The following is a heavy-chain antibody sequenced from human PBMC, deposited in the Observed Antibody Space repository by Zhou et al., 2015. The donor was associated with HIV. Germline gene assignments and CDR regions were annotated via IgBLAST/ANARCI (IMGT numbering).Heavy chain of an antibody. CDR1: GGTFSSYA. CDR3: AREQSGDTAMAANYGMDV. Sequence: QVQLVQSGAEVKKPGSSVKVSCKASGGTFSSYAISWVRQAPGQGLEWMGGINPNSGGTNYAQKFQGRVTMTRDTSISTAYMELSRLRSDDTAVYYCAREQSGDTAMAANYGMDVWGQGP. J-gene: IGHJ6*02. D-gene: IGHD5-18*01. CDR2: INPNSGGT. V-gene: IGHV1-2*02.